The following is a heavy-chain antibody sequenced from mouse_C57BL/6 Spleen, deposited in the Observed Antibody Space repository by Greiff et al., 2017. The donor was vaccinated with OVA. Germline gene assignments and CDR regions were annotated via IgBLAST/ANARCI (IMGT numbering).Heavy chain of an antibody. V-gene: IGHV1-15*01. J-gene: IGHJ2*01. CDR2: IDPETGGT. D-gene: IGHD2-3*01. CDR3: TRRWLLPYFDY. CDR1: GYTFTDYE. Sequence: QVHVKQSGAELVRPGASVTLSCKASGYTFTDYEMHWVKQTPVHGLEWIGAIDPETGGTAYNQKFKGKAILTADKSSSTAYMELRSLTSEDSAVYYCTRRWLLPYFDYWGQGTTLTVSS.